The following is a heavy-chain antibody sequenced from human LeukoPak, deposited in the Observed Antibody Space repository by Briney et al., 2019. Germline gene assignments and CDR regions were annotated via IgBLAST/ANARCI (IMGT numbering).Heavy chain of an antibody. V-gene: IGHV5-51*01. Sequence: GESLKISCKASGYIFTSYWIGCVRQMPGKRLEWMGIIDPRDSNTRYSPSFQGQVTISADKSITTAYLQWSSLKASDTAMYYCASAYSSSWYDWGQGTLVTVSS. J-gene: IGHJ4*02. CDR2: IDPRDSNT. D-gene: IGHD6-13*01. CDR1: GYIFTSYW. CDR3: ASAYSSSWYD.